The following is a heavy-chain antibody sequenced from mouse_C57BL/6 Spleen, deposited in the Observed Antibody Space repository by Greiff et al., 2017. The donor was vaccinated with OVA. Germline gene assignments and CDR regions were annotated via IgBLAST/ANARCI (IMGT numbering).Heavy chain of an antibody. Sequence: DVKLQESGPGLVKPSQSLSLTCSVTGYSITSGYYWNWIRQFPGNKLEWMGYISYDGSNNYNPSLKNRISITRDTSKNQFFLKLNSVTTEDTATYYCARGRTGFFDYWGQGTTLTVSS. J-gene: IGHJ2*01. CDR2: ISYDGSN. D-gene: IGHD4-1*01. CDR3: ARGRTGFFDY. CDR1: GYSITSGYY. V-gene: IGHV3-6*01.